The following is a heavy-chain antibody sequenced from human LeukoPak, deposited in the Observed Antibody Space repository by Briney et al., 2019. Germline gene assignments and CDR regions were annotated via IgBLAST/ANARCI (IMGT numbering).Heavy chain of an antibody. D-gene: IGHD4-17*01. Sequence: SGTLSLTCTVSGGSISSYYWSWIRQPPGKGLEWIGRIYTSGSTSYNPSLKSRVTMSVDTSKNQFSLKLSSVTAADTAVYYCARVRSWTVRFYAFDIWGQGTMVTVSS. CDR2: IYTSGST. V-gene: IGHV4-4*07. J-gene: IGHJ3*02. CDR3: ARVRSWTVRFYAFDI. CDR1: GGSISSYY.